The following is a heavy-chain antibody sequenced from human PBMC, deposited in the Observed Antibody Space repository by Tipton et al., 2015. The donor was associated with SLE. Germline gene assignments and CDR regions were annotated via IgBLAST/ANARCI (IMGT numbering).Heavy chain of an antibody. D-gene: IGHD6-13*01. V-gene: IGHV3-9*01. CDR2: ISWNSDRI. CDR1: GFTFDDYV. CDR3: AKAAPPSSSWFYFYALDV. J-gene: IGHJ6*02. Sequence: SLRLSCAASGFTFDDYVMHWVRQAPGKGLEWVSGISWNSDRINYADYVKGRFTISRDNAKNSLYLQMNSLRADDTAFYYCAKAAPPSSSWFYFYALDVWGHGTTVTFYS.